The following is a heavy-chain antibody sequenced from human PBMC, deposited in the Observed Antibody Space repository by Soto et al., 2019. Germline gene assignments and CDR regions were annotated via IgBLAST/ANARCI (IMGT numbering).Heavy chain of an antibody. D-gene: IGHD1-1*01. Sequence: GGSLRLSCAASGFIFSNYAMSWVRQAPGRGLEWVSAISGSGATTYYPDSVKGRFTNSRDNSKNTLYLQMNNLRADDTAVYYCTKGGIPRRYNIPKVDFDYWGQGSLVTVSS. V-gene: IGHV3-23*01. CDR2: ISGSGATT. J-gene: IGHJ4*02. CDR1: GFIFSNYA. CDR3: TKGGIPRRYNIPKVDFDY.